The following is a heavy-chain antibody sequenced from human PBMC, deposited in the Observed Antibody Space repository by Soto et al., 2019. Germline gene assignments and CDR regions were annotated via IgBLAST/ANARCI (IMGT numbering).Heavy chain of an antibody. J-gene: IGHJ6*02. Sequence: GGSLRLSCAASGFTFSSYGMHWVRQAPGKGLEWVAVIWYDGSNKYYADSVKGRFTISRDNSKNTLYLQMNSLRAEDTAVYYWATYCSGGSCYSGYYYYGMDVWGQGTTVTVSS. D-gene: IGHD2-15*01. CDR2: IWYDGSNK. CDR3: ATYCSGGSCYSGYYYYGMDV. CDR1: GFTFSSYG. V-gene: IGHV3-33*01.